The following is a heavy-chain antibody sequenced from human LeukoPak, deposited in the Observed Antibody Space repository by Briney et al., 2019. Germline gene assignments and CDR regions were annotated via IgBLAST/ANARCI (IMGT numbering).Heavy chain of an antibody. CDR3: AREFSDAFDI. V-gene: IGHV6-1*01. CDR2: TYYRSKWYS. CDR1: GDSVFSNSAA. Sequence: SQTLSLTCAISGDSVFSNSAAWTWIRQSPSRGLEWLGRTYYRSKWYSDHAVSVKSRITINPDTSKNQFSLQLNSVAPGDTAVYYCAREFSDAFDIWGQGTMVTVSS. J-gene: IGHJ3*02.